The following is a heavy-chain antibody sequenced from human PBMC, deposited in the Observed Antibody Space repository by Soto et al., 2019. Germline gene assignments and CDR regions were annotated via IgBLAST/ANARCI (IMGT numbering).Heavy chain of an antibody. D-gene: IGHD3-3*01. CDR2: IYYSGST. V-gene: IGHV4-59*03. Sequence: SETLSLTCTVSGGSISTYYWSWIRQPPGKGLEWIGYIYYSGSTSYNPSLKSRVTISVDTSKNQFSLRLSSVTAADTAIYYCATRITVFGLLIPPFDPWGQGTQVTVSS. J-gene: IGHJ5*02. CDR1: GGSISTYY. CDR3: ATRITVFGLLIPPFDP.